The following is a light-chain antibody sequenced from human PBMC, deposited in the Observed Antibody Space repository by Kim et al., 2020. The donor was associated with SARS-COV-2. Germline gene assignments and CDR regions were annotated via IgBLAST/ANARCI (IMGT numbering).Light chain of an antibody. CDR1: SLRSYY. CDR2: GKN. Sequence: SSELTQDPAVSVALGQTVRFTCQGDSLRSYYATWYQQKPGQAPILVISGKNNRPSGIPDRFSGSSSGNTASLTITCAQAGDEADYYCNSRDRNDNVCVFG. J-gene: IGLJ3*02. V-gene: IGLV3-19*01. CDR3: NSRDRNDNVCV.